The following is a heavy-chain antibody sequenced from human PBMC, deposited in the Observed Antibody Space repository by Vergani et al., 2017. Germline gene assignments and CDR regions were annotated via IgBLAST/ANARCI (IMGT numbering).Heavy chain of an antibody. J-gene: IGHJ4*02. Sequence: QVQLQESGPGLVKPSETLSLTCTVSGGSISSYYWSWIRQPPGKGLEWIGYIYYSGSTNYNPSLKSRVTISVDTSKNQFSLKLSSVTAADPAVYYCARGGGSCPYFDYWGQGALVTVSS. D-gene: IGHD2-15*01. CDR1: GGSISSYY. CDR2: IYYSGST. CDR3: ARGGGSCPYFDY. V-gene: IGHV4-59*01.